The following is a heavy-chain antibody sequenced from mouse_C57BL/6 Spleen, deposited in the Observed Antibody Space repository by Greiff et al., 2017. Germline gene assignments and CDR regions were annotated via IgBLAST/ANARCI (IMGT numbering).Heavy chain of an antibody. CDR1: YFAFMASA. Sequence: LKESGAELVRPGSSVKLSCKDSYFAFMASAMHWVKQRPGHGLEWIGSFTMYRDATEYSENFKGKATVTANTYSSTADMELSSLTSEDSAVYYCARSDYRNYDAMDYWGQGTSVTVSS. J-gene: IGHJ4*01. CDR2: FTMYRDAT. V-gene: IGHV1-49*01. CDR3: ARSDYRNYDAMDY. D-gene: IGHD2-5*01.